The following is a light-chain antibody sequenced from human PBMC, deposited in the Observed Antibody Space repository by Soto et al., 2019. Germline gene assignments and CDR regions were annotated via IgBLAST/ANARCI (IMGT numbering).Light chain of an antibody. CDR3: HQSQSWPRT. CDR1: QALNTR. J-gene: IGKJ1*01. Sequence: EIVLTQSPATLSAFPGDRVTLSCRASQALNTRLAWYQHKPGQAPRLLIYLTSNRAAGVPSRFSAWGSETDFTLTISDVQPEDFAVYYCHQSQSWPRTLGQGTNVDIK. CDR2: LTS. V-gene: IGKV3-11*01.